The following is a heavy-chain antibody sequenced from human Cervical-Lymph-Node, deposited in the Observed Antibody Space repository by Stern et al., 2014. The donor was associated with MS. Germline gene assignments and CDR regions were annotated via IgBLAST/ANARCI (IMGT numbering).Heavy chain of an antibody. CDR3: ARGFLEWLSSYNWFDP. Sequence: QLQLQESGPGLVKPSETLSLTCTVSGYSISSGYYWGWIRQPPGKGLEWIGSIYHSGSTYYNPSLTSRVPISVDTSKKQFSLQLSSVTAADTAVYYCARGFLEWLSSYNWFDPWGQGTLVTVSS. CDR1: GYSISSGYY. V-gene: IGHV4-38-2*02. J-gene: IGHJ5*02. D-gene: IGHD3-3*01. CDR2: IYHSGST.